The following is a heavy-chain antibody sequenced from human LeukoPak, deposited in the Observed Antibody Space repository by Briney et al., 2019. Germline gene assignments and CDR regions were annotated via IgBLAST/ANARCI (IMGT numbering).Heavy chain of an antibody. CDR3: AKDRTTMVGGPHRS. CDR2: FSGSGGST. Sequence: PGGSLRLSCASCGFTFSSYAMSWVRQAPGKGLEWVSAFSGSGGSTYYADSVKGRFTISRNNSKNKLNLQMNSLRAEDTAVYYCAKDRTTMVGGPHRSWGQGTLVTVSS. J-gene: IGHJ4*02. V-gene: IGHV3-23*01. D-gene: IGHD3-10*01. CDR1: GFTFSSYA.